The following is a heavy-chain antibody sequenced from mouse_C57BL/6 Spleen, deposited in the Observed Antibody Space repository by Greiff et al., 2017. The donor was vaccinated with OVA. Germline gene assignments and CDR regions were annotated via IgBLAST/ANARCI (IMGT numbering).Heavy chain of an antibody. J-gene: IGHJ2*01. Sequence: EVKLEESGGDLVKPGGSLKLSCAASGFTFSSYGMSWVRQTPDKRLEWVATISSGGSYTYYPDSVKGRFTISRDNAKNTMYLQMSSLKSEDTAMYYCARQGITTVVATDFDYWGQGTTLTVSS. CDR1: GFTFSSYG. CDR3: ARQGITTVVATDFDY. D-gene: IGHD1-1*01. CDR2: ISSGGSYT. V-gene: IGHV5-6*02.